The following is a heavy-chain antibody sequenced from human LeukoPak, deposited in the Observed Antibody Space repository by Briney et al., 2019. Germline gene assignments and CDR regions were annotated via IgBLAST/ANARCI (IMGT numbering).Heavy chain of an antibody. CDR1: GYTFTRYG. D-gene: IGHD6-19*01. CDR3: ARELRVAVAGIDY. J-gene: IGHJ4*02. CDR2: ISAYNCNT. V-gene: IGHV1-18*01. Sequence: ASVKVSCKASGYTFTRYGISSVRQAPGQRLEWRRWISAYNCNTNYAQKLQGKVTMTTDTSTSTAYMELRSLRSDDTAVYYCARELRVAVAGIDYWGQGTLVTVSS.